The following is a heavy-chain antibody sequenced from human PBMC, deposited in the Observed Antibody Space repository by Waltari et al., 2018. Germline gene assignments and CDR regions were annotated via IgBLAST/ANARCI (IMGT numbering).Heavy chain of an antibody. CDR2: IIPIFGTA. CDR1: GGTFSSYA. Sequence: QVQLVQSGAEVKKPGSSVKVSCKASGGTFSSYAISWVRQAPGQGLEWMGGIIPIFGTANYEQKFQGRVTITADESTSTAYMELSSLRSEDTAVYYCARGVVDYYDSSGYTVQHWGQGTLVTVSS. D-gene: IGHD3-22*01. J-gene: IGHJ1*01. V-gene: IGHV1-69*01. CDR3: ARGVVDYYDSSGYTVQH.